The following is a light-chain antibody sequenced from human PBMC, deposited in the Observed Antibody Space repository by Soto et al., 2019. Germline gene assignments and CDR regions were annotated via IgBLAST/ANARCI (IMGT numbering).Light chain of an antibody. J-gene: IGKJ2*01. Sequence: AIQMTQSPSSLSASVGDRVTITCRASQGIRTEFAWYQQKAGKAPQLLIYAASSLQSGVPSRFSGSGSGTDFTLTISSLQPEDFATYYCLQDYNYPRTFGQGTKLEIK. CDR2: AAS. CDR3: LQDYNYPRT. V-gene: IGKV1-6*01. CDR1: QGIRTE.